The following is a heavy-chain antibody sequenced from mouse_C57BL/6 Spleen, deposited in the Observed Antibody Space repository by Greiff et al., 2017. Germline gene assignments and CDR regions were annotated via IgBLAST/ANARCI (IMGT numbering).Heavy chain of an antibody. CDR3: ARRLFITTVVFDY. J-gene: IGHJ2*01. V-gene: IGHV1-69*01. CDR2: IDPSASYT. Sequence: QVQLQQPGAELVMPGASVKLSCKASGYTFTSYWMHWVKQRPGQGLEWIGEIDPSASYTNYNQKFKGKSTLTVDKSSSTAYMQLSSLTSEDSAVYYCARRLFITTVVFDYWGQGTTLTVSS. D-gene: IGHD1-1*01. CDR1: GYTFTSYW.